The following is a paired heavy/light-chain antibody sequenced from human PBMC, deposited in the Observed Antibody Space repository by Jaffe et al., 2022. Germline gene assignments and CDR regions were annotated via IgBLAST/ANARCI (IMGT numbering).Light chain of an antibody. J-gene: IGKJ1*01. CDR2: GVS. CDR3: QQYYSYPRT. Sequence: AIRMTQSPSSFSASTGDRVTITCRASQGISSYLAWYQQKPGKAPKVLIYGVSTLQSGVPSRFSGSGSGTDFTLTISCLQSEDFATYYCQQYYSYPRTFGQGTKVEIK. V-gene: IGKV1-8*01. CDR1: QGISSY.
Heavy chain of an antibody. J-gene: IGHJ1*01. CDR3: ARVGGSSWHAEYFQY. CDR1: GFTFSTYW. D-gene: IGHD6-13*01. CDR2: IKQDGNEK. Sequence: EVQLVESGGDLVQPGGSLRLSCAASGFTFSTYWMSWVRQAPGKGLEWVANIKQDGNEKYYVDSVTGRFSISRDNAKNSLYLQMNSLTAEDTAVYYCARVGGSSWHAEYFQYWGQGTLVTVSS. V-gene: IGHV3-7*01.